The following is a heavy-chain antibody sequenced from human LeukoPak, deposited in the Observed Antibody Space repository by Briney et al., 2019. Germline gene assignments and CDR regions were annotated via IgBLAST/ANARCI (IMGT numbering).Heavy chain of an antibody. D-gene: IGHD3-3*01. CDR3: ARVILFYGKLFDY. CDR2: ISYDGSNK. CDR1: GFTFSSYG. V-gene: IGHV3-30*03. Sequence: GGSLRLSCAASGFTFSSYGMHWVRQAPGKGLEWVAVISYDGSNKYYADSVKGRFTISRDNAKNSLYLQMNSLRAEDTAVYYCARVILFYGKLFDYWGQGTLVTVSS. J-gene: IGHJ4*02.